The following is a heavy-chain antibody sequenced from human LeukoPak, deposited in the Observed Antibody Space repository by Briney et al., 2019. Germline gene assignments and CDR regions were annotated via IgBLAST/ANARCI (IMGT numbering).Heavy chain of an antibody. J-gene: IGHJ6*02. Sequence: GESLKISCKGSGYSFTSYWIGWVRQMPGKGLEWRGVIYPGDSDTRFSPSFQGQVTISADKSISVAYLQWSSLKASDTAMYYCARPTFKTGTVDVWGQGTTVTVSS. CDR2: IYPGDSDT. CDR3: ARPTFKTGTVDV. CDR1: GYSFTSYW. V-gene: IGHV5-51*01. D-gene: IGHD1-1*01.